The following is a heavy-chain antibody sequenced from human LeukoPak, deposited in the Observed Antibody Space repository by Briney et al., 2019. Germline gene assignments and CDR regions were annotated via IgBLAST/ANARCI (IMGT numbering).Heavy chain of an antibody. CDR2: FYSDDKT. V-gene: IGHV3-53*01. CDR3: AKDPEPKWLPYWFDP. J-gene: IGHJ5*02. CDR1: AFTVSHTY. Sequence: GGSLRLSCPASAFTVSHTYMGWVRQAPGKGLEWVSLFYSDDKTYYADSVKGRFTISRDNSKNTLYLQMNSLRAEDTAVYYCAKDPEPKWLPYWFDPWGQGTLVTVSS. D-gene: IGHD5-12*01.